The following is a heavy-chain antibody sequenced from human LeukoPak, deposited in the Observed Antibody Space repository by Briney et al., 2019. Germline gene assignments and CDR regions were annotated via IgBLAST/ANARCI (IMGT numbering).Heavy chain of an antibody. CDR1: GYTFTGYY. D-gene: IGHD3-3*01. J-gene: IGHJ4*02. CDR2: INPNSGGT. V-gene: IGHV1-2*06. Sequence: ASVKVSCKASGYTFTGYYMHWVRQAPGQGLEWMGRINPNSGGTNYAQKFQGRVTMTRDTSISTAYMELSRLRSDDTAVYYCARGGRTNYDFWSGYYPDDYWGQGTLVTVSS. CDR3: ARGGRTNYDFWSGYYPDDY.